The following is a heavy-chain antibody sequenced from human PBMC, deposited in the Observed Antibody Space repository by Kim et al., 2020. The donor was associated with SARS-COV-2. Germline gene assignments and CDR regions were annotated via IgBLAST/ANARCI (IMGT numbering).Heavy chain of an antibody. D-gene: IGHD6-6*01. CDR3: TTTSLTIAARPYYYYYGMDV. J-gene: IGHJ6*02. Sequence: GGSLRLSCAASGFTFSNAWMSWVRQAPGKGLEWVGRIKSKTDGGTTDYAAPVKGRFTISRDDSKNTLYLQMNSLKTEDTAVYYCTTTSLTIAARPYYYYYGMDVWGQGTTVTVSS. V-gene: IGHV3-15*01. CDR2: IKSKTDGGTT. CDR1: GFTFSNAW.